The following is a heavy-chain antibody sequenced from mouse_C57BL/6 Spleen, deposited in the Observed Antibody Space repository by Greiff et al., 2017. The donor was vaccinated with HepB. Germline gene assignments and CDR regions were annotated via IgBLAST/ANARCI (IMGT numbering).Heavy chain of an antibody. V-gene: IGHV5-4*03. J-gene: IGHJ2*01. CDR3: ARASITTVAAPDY. Sequence: EVMLVESGGGLVKPGGSLKLSCAASGFTFSSYAMSWVRQTPEKRLEWVATISDGGSYTYYPDNVKGRFTISRDNAKNNLYLQMSHLKSEDTAMYYCARASITTVAAPDYWGQGTTLTVSS. D-gene: IGHD1-1*01. CDR2: ISDGGSYT. CDR1: GFTFSSYA.